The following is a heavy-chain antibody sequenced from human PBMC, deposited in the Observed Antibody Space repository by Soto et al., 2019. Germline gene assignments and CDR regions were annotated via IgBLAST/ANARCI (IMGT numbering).Heavy chain of an antibody. V-gene: IGHV1-18*01. Sequence: ASVKVSCKASGYTFTSYGVSWVRQAPGQGLEWMGRISAYNGNTNYAQKLQGRVTMTRDTSTSTVYMELNSLRSEDTAVYYCARPPYPGCINAVCYPLDYWGQGTLVTVSS. CDR1: GYTFTSYG. CDR2: ISAYNGNT. D-gene: IGHD2-8*01. J-gene: IGHJ4*02. CDR3: ARPPYPGCINAVCYPLDY.